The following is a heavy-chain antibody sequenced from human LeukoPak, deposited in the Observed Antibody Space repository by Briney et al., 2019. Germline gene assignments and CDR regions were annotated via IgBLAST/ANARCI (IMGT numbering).Heavy chain of an antibody. Sequence: SVKVSCKASGGTFSSYAISWVRQAPGQGLEWMGRIIPIFGTANYAQKFQGRVTITTDESTSTAYMELSSLRSEDTAVYYCARSRSGSSGVGWFDPWGQGTLVTVSS. CDR1: GGTFSSYA. D-gene: IGHD6-6*01. CDR2: IIPIFGTA. J-gene: IGHJ5*02. CDR3: ARSRSGSSGVGWFDP. V-gene: IGHV1-69*05.